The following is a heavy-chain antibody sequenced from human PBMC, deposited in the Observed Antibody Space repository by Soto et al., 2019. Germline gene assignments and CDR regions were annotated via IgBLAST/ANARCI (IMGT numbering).Heavy chain of an antibody. CDR1: GYTFTSYA. D-gene: IGHD2-21*02. CDR2: INAGNGNT. J-gene: IGHJ4*01. V-gene: IGHV1-3*05. CDR3: ARGIVVVTALDY. Sequence: QVQLVQSGAEEKKPGASVKVSCKASGYTFTSYAMHWVRQAPGQRLEWMGWINAGNGNTKYSQKFQGRVTITRDTSASTAYMEMSSLRSEDTAVYYCARGIVVVTALDYWGHGTLVTVSS.